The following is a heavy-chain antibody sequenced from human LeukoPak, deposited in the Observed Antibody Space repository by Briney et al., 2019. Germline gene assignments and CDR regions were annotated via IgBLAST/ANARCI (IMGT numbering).Heavy chain of an antibody. D-gene: IGHD6-19*01. CDR2: INGIGGST. Sequence: GTLSLTCTVSGGSISSYYWSWVRQAPGKGLEWVSSINGIGGSTYYADSVEGRFTISRDNSKNTLYLQMNSLRAEDTAVYYCARSHSPRPGIPVAGYGGYFDSWGQGTLVTVSS. CDR3: ARSHSPRPGIPVAGYGGYFDS. CDR1: GGSISSYY. J-gene: IGHJ4*02. V-gene: IGHV3-66*02.